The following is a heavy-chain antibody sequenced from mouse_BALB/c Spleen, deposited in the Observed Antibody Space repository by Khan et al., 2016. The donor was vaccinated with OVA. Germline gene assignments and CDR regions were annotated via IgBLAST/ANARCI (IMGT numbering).Heavy chain of an antibody. CDR3: ARRGLNGIFVY. Sequence: QVQLQQSGAELAKPGASLKMSCTASGYSFITYWIHWVKQMPGQGLEWIGYIDPSTGYAEYNQKFTDKATLTADKSSSTAYMQLTSLTSEDSAVYYCARRGLNGIFVYWGQGTLVTVSA. CDR1: GYSFITYW. D-gene: IGHD1-3*01. V-gene: IGHV1-7*01. CDR2: IDPSTGYA. J-gene: IGHJ3*01.